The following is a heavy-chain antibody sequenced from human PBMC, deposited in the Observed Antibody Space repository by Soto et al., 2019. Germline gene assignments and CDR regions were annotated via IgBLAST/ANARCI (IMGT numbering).Heavy chain of an antibody. CDR3: ARGYYYGTGSFSPEHYLDV. J-gene: IGHJ6*03. D-gene: IGHD3-10*01. CDR1: GFTFSSYW. CDR2: IKQDGSEK. Sequence: EVQLVESGGGLVQPGGSLRLSCAASGFTFSSYWMTWVRQAPGKGLEWVANIKQDGSEKYYVDSVKGRFTISRDNARNSLFLQINGPSAEDTAVYYCARGYYYGTGSFSPEHYLDVWGEGTTVTVSS. V-gene: IGHV3-7*01.